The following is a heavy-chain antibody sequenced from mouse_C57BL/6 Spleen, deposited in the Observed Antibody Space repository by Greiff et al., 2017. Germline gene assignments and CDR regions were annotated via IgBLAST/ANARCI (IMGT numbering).Heavy chain of an antibody. J-gene: IGHJ3*01. Sequence: VQLQQPGAELVKPGASVKMSCKASGYTFTSYWITWVKQRPGQGLEWIGDIYPGSGSTTYNEKFKSKATLTVDTSSSTAYMQLSSLTSEDSAVYYCAYYYGSSYRFAYWGQGTLVTVSA. CDR2: IYPGSGST. V-gene: IGHV1-55*01. CDR3: AYYYGSSYRFAY. D-gene: IGHD1-1*01. CDR1: GYTFTSYW.